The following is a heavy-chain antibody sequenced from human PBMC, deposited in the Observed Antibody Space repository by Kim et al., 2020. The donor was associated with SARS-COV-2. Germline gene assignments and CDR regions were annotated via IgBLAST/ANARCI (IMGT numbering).Heavy chain of an antibody. CDR2: ISYDGSNK. CDR1: GFTFSSYA. Sequence: GGSLRLSCAASGFTFSSYAMHWVRQAPGKGLEWVAVISYDGSNKYYADSVKGRFTISRDNSKNTLYLQMNSLRAEDTAVYYCARDSAAYSYGNYFDYWGQGTLGTVSS. V-gene: IGHV3-30-3*01. J-gene: IGHJ4*02. D-gene: IGHD5-18*01. CDR3: ARDSAAYSYGNYFDY.